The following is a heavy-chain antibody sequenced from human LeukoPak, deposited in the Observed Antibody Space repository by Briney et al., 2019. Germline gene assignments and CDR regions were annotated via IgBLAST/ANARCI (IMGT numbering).Heavy chain of an antibody. D-gene: IGHD2-2*01. J-gene: IGHJ4*02. V-gene: IGHV1-2*06. CDR2: INPNSGGT. CDR1: GYTFTGYY. Sequence: ASVNVSCKASGYTFTGYYMHWVRQAPGQGLEWMGRINPNSGGTNYAQKFQGRVTMTRDTSISTAYMELSRLRSDDTAVYYCARDYCSSTSCLFDYWGQGTLVTVSS. CDR3: ARDYCSSTSCLFDY.